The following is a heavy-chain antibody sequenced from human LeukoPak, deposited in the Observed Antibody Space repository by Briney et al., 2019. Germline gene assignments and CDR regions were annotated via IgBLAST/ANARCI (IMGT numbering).Heavy chain of an antibody. CDR2: ISSSGSTI. Sequence: PGGSLRLSCAASGFTFSSYEMNWVRQAPGKGLEWVSYISSSGSTIYYADSVKGRFTISRDNAKNSLYLQMYSLRAEDTAVYYCARDFRGYDSRLHDYWGQGTLVTVSS. CDR3: ARDFRGYDSRLHDY. CDR1: GFTFSSYE. D-gene: IGHD3-22*01. V-gene: IGHV3-48*03. J-gene: IGHJ4*02.